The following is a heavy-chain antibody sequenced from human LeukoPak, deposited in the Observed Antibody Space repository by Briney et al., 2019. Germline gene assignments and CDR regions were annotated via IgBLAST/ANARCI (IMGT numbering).Heavy chain of an antibody. V-gene: IGHV3-13*04. Sequence: PGGSLRLSCAASGFTFSNYDMHWVRQATGKGLKWVSAIGTAGDTYYPGSVKGRFTISRENAKNSLYLQMNSLRAGDTAVYYCASEKAVAGMFDYWGHGTLVTVSS. J-gene: IGHJ4*01. CDR2: IGTAGDT. CDR1: GFTFSNYD. CDR3: ASEKAVAGMFDY. D-gene: IGHD6-19*01.